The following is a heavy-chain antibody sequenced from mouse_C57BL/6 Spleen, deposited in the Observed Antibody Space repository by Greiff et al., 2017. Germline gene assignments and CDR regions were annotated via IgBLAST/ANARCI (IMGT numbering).Heavy chain of an antibody. CDR1: GYTFTSYW. CDR2: IEPADSYT. Sequence: QVQLQQPGAELVMPGASVKMSCKASGYTFTSYWMHWVKQRPGQGLEWIGEIEPADSYTNYNQKFKGKSTFAVDNSASTACMQLSSLTSEDSAVYFGARGVCDGNPHYFAMGCWGQGASVTFSS. J-gene: IGHJ4*01. V-gene: IGHV1-69*01. CDR3: ARGVCDGNPHYFAMGC. D-gene: IGHD2-1*01.